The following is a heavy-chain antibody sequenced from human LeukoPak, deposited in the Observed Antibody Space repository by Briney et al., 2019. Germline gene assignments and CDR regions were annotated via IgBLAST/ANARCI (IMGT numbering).Heavy chain of an antibody. D-gene: IGHD5-18*01. V-gene: IGHV4-59*08. CDR1: GGSISSYY. CDR3: ARQPAATAAFDI. CDR2: IYYSGNT. Sequence: SSETLSLTCTVSGGSISSYYWSWIRQPPGKGLEWIGYIYYSGNTNYNPSLKSRLTISVDTSKNQISLMLTSMTAADTAVYYCARQPAATAAFDIWAQGTMVTVSS. J-gene: IGHJ3*02.